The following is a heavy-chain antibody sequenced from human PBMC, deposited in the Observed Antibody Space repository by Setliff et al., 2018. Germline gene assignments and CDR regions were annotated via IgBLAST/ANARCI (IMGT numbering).Heavy chain of an antibody. CDR2: ISVYNGKT. CDR3: ARGRGDY. J-gene: IGHJ4*02. V-gene: IGHV1-18*01. Sequence: GASVKVSCKASGYTFTSYGFSWVRQAPGQGLEWMGWISVYNGKTKYAQKFQGRVTMTTDTSTRTAYMEVTSLRSDDTAVYYCARGRGDYWGQGTLVTVSS. CDR1: GYTFTSYG.